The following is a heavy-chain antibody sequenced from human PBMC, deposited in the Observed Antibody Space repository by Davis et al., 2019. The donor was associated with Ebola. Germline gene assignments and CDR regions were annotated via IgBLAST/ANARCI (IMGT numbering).Heavy chain of an antibody. Sequence: GGSLTLSCAASGFTVSSNYMSWVRQAPGKGLEWVAVIYSGGSTYYADSVKGRLTISRHNSKNTLYLQMNSLRAEDTAVYYCARVAGYSSGWGDYWGQGTLVTVSS. CDR1: GFTVSSNY. D-gene: IGHD6-19*01. CDR2: IYSGGST. J-gene: IGHJ4*02. V-gene: IGHV3-53*01. CDR3: ARVAGYSSGWGDY.